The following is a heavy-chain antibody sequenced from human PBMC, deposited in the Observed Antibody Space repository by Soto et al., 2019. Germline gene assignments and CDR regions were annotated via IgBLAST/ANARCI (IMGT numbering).Heavy chain of an antibody. D-gene: IGHD3-10*01. Sequence: QITLKESGPTLVKPTQTLTLTCSFSGFSLTTDGVGVRWVRQPPGEALEWLALIYWDDDERYSPSLKTRLTIPKDPSKNQVVLIMTNMDPVDTATYYCAHSRNLITEDAQVGDFDYWGQGTLVTVSS. CDR3: AHSRNLITEDAQVGDFDY. J-gene: IGHJ4*02. V-gene: IGHV2-5*02. CDR1: GFSLTTDGVG. CDR2: IYWDDDE.